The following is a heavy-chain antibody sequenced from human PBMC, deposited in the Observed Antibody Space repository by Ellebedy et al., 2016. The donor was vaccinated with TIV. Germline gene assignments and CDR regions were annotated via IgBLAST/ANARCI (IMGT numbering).Heavy chain of an antibody. J-gene: IGHJ3*02. CDR2: ISSSSSYT. CDR3: ARYFVNAFDI. V-gene: IGHV3-11*03. D-gene: IGHD3-9*01. Sequence: GGSLRLSXAASGFTFSDYYMSWIRQAPGKGLEWVSYISSSSSYTNYADSMKGRFTISRDNAKNSLYLQMNSLRAEDTAVYYCARYFVNAFDIWGQGTMVTVSS. CDR1: GFTFSDYY.